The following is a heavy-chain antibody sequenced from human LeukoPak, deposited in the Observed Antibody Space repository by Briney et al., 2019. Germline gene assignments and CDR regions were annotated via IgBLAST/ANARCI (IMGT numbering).Heavy chain of an antibody. Sequence: SQTLSLTCAVSGGSISSGGYYWSWTRQHPGKGLEWLAYIYYTGSTYYNPSLKSRLTISVDRSKNQFALRLSSMTAADTAVYYCARVPSVIDAFDIWGQGTMVTVSS. D-gene: IGHD2-21*01. CDR3: ARVPSVIDAFDI. CDR1: GGSISSGGYY. V-gene: IGHV4-31*11. J-gene: IGHJ3*02. CDR2: IYYTGST.